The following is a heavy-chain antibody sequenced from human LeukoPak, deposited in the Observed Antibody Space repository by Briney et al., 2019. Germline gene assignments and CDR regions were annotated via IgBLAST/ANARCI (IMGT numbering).Heavy chain of an antibody. CDR3: ARPRIQEWLFDY. CDR1: GYTLTELS. CDR2: FDPEDGET. V-gene: IGHV1-24*01. D-gene: IGHD5-18*01. Sequence: ASVKVSCKVSGYTLTELSMHWVRQAPGKGLEWMGGFDPEDGETIYAQKFQGRVTMTEDTSTDTAYMELSRLTSEDTAVYYCARPRIQEWLFDYWGQGTLVTVSS. J-gene: IGHJ4*02.